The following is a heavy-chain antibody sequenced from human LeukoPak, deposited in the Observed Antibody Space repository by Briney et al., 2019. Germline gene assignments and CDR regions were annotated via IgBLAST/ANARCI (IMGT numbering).Heavy chain of an antibody. D-gene: IGHD2-21*02. Sequence: GASVKVSCKASGYTFTSYGISWVRQAPGQGLEWMGWISAYNGNTNYAQKLQGRVTMTRDTSTSTVYMELSGLRSEDTAVYYCARVVTGRIDYWGQGTLVTVSS. V-gene: IGHV1-18*01. CDR3: ARVVTGRIDY. CDR1: GYTFTSYG. J-gene: IGHJ4*02. CDR2: ISAYNGNT.